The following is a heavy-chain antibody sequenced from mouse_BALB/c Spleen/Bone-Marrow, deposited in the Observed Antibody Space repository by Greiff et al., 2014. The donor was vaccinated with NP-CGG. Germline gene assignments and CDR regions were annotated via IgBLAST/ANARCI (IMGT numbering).Heavy chain of an antibody. CDR3: ARPYDFGAWFAY. CDR1: GFTFSSYG. V-gene: IGHV5-6*01. CDR2: ISSGGSYT. J-gene: IGHJ3*01. Sequence: VQLKESGGDLVKPGGSLKLSCAASGFTFSSYGMSWVRQTPDKRLEWVATISSGGSYTYYPDSVKGRFTFSRDNAKNTLYLQMSSLKSEDTAMYYCARPYDFGAWFAYWGQGTLVTVSA. D-gene: IGHD2-4*01.